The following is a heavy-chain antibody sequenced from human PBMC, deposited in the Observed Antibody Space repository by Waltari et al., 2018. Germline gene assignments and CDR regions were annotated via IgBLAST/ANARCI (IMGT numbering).Heavy chain of an antibody. J-gene: IGHJ3*02. D-gene: IGHD6-13*01. CDR2: IYYSVLP. CDR3: ARPYSSKDAFDI. Sequence: QLQLQESGPGLVKSSETLSLTCTVSGGSISSSSYYQGWIRRPPGKGLEWIGSIYYSVLPNYNPSLKNRVTLSVDTSKNQFSLRLGSVTGADTSVYYCARPYSSKDAFDIWGQGTMVTVSS. CDR1: GGSISSSSYY. V-gene: IGHV4-39*01.